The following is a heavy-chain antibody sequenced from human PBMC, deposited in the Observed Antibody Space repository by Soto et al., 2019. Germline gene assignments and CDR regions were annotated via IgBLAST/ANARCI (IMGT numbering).Heavy chain of an antibody. V-gene: IGHV3-7*03. D-gene: IGHD3-22*01. CDR3: ARDLAYYDSSGYYRKWCDP. CDR2: IKQDGSEK. CDR1: GFTFSSYW. J-gene: IGHJ5*02. Sequence: EVQLVESGGGLVQPGGSLRLSCAASGFTFSSYWMSWVRQAPGKGLEWVANIKQDGSEKYYVDSVKGRFTISRDNAKNSRYLQMNSLRAEDTAVYYGARDLAYYDSSGYYRKWCDPWGQGTLVTVSS.